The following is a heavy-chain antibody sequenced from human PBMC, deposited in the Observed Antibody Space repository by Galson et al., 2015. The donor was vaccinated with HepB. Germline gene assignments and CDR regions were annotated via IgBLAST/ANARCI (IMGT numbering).Heavy chain of an antibody. J-gene: IGHJ4*02. CDR1: GGTFSSYA. V-gene: IGHV1-69*13. CDR2: IIPIFGTA. D-gene: IGHD4-11*01. Sequence: SVKVSCKASGGTFSSYAISWVRQAPGQGLEWMGGIIPIFGTANYAQKFQGRVTITADESTSTAYMELSSLRSENTAVYYCARGGEDYSLVFGYWGQGTLVTVSS. CDR3: ARGGEDYSLVFGY.